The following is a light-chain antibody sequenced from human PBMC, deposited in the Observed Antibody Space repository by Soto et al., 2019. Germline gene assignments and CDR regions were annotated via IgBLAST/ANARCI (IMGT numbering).Light chain of an antibody. Sequence: EIGMSKSPVTLSVSQGEEAIAACRSSQSVSSNLAWYQQKPGQAPSLVIYGASARATGIPARFSGRRSGTEFTLTLSSLQSEDFAVYYCQHYHTWPFTFGQGTTVDIK. J-gene: IGKJ2*01. CDR3: QHYHTWPFT. V-gene: IGKV3-15*01. CDR2: GAS. CDR1: QSVSSN.